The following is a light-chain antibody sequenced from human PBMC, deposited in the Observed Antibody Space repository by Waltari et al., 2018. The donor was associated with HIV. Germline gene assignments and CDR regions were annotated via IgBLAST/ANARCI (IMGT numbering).Light chain of an antibody. CDR1: QSVTSTY. V-gene: IGKV3-20*01. Sequence: DIVLTQSPGTLSLSPGERATLPCRASQSVTSTYLAWYQQKPGQAPRLLIYGASNRATAIPDRFSGSGSGTDFTLTISRLEPEDFAVYYCQQYAFSPRTFGQGTKVEIK. CDR3: QQYAFSPRT. J-gene: IGKJ1*01. CDR2: GAS.